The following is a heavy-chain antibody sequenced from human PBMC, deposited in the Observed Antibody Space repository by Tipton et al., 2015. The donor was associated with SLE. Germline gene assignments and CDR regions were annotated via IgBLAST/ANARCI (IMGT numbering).Heavy chain of an antibody. D-gene: IGHD6-13*01. CDR3: ARGAAAADTGAFDS. V-gene: IGHV4-59*01. Sequence: GLVKPSETLSLTCTVSGGSISSYYWSWIRQPPGKGLEWIGYIYNSGSTNYNPSLKSRVTISVDTSKNQFSLKLSSMTPADTAVYYCARGAAAADTGAFDSWGQGTMVTVSS. CDR2: IYNSGST. CDR1: GGSISSYY. J-gene: IGHJ3*02.